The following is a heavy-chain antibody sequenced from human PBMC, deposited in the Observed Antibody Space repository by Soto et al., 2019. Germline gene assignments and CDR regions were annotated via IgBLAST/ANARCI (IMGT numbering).Heavy chain of an antibody. V-gene: IGHV3-74*01. CDR3: ARDNWNTV. J-gene: IGHJ3*01. D-gene: IGHD1-20*01. Sequence: EVQLVESGGGLVQPGGSLRLSCAASGFTFSNYWMHWVRQAPGKGLVWVLRVNGDGSGTFYADSVKGRFTISRDNAENTVFLQMNSLRAEDTAVYYCARDNWNTVWGQGTMVTVSS. CDR2: VNGDGSGT. CDR1: GFTFSNYW.